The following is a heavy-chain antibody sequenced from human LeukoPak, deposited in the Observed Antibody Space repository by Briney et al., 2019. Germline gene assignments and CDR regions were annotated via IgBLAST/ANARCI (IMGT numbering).Heavy chain of an antibody. CDR1: GGTFSSYP. D-gene: IGHD3-9*01. Sequence: VASVKVSCKASGGTFSSYPISWVRQAPGQGLEWMGGIIPIFGTANYAQKFQGRVTITADESTSTAYMELSSLRSEDTAVYYCARDLTISGNPRAAFDIWGQGTMVTVSS. J-gene: IGHJ3*02. V-gene: IGHV1-69*13. CDR2: IIPIFGTA. CDR3: ARDLTISGNPRAAFDI.